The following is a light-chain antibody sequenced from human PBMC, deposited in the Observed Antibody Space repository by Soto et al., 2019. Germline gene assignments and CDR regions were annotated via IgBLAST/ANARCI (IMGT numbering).Light chain of an antibody. Sequence: DIKMTQSPSTLSGSVGDRVTITCRASQTISSWLAWYQQKPGKAPKLLIYKASTLKSGVPSRFSGSGSGTEFTLTISSLQPDDFATYYCQQYNSYSLFTFGPGTKVDIK. V-gene: IGKV1-5*03. J-gene: IGKJ3*01. CDR3: QQYNSYSLFT. CDR1: QTISSW. CDR2: KAS.